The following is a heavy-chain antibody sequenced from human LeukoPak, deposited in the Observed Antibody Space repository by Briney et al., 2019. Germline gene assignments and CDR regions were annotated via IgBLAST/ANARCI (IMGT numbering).Heavy chain of an antibody. CDR3: AKAGYGVSSWYPFGY. CDR2: ISGSGGST. V-gene: IGHV3-23*01. CDR1: GFTFSSYA. D-gene: IGHD6-13*01. J-gene: IGHJ4*02. Sequence: GGSLRLSCAASGFTFSSYAMSWVRQAPGKGREWVSAISGSGGSTYYADSVKGRFTISRDNSKNTLYLQMNSLRAEDTAVYYCAKAGYGVSSWYPFGYWGQGTLVTVSS.